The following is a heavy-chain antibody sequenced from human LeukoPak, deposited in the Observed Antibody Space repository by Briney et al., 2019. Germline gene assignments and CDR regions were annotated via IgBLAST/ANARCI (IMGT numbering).Heavy chain of an antibody. Sequence: PSETLSLTCAVYGGSFSGYYWSWIREPPGKGLEWIGEINHSGSTNYNPSLKSRVTISVDTSKNQFSLKLSSVTAADTAVYYCARGPPNWGYDYWGPGTLVTVSS. CDR3: ARGPPNWGYDY. V-gene: IGHV4-34*01. CDR1: GGSFSGYY. J-gene: IGHJ4*02. CDR2: INHSGST. D-gene: IGHD7-27*01.